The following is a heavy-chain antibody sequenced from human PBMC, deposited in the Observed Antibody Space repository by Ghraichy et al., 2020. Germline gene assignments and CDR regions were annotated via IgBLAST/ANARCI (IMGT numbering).Heavy chain of an antibody. J-gene: IGHJ3*02. Sequence: SGPTLVKPTQTLTLTCTFSGFSLSTSGMCVSWIRQPPGKALEWLARIDWDDDKYYSTSLKTRLTISKDTSKNQFVLTMTNMDPVDTATYYCARIRTPMVRGAHDAFDIWGQGTMVTVSS. CDR3: ARIRTPMVRGAHDAFDI. V-gene: IGHV2-70*11. D-gene: IGHD3-10*01. CDR2: IDWDDDK. CDR1: GFSLSTSGMC.